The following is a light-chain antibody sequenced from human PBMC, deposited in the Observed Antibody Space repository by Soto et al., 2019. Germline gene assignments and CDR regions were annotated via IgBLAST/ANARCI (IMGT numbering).Light chain of an antibody. CDR2: EVN. Sequence: QSALTQPASVSGSPGQSITISCTGTNGDVGSYDLVSWYQRYPGEAPKHIIYEVNKRPSGISNRFSGSKSGNTASLTISGLHAEDEAEYDCCSYAGSNSLIFGGGTQLTVL. V-gene: IGLV2-23*02. CDR3: CSYAGSNSLI. J-gene: IGLJ2*01. CDR1: NGDVGSYDL.